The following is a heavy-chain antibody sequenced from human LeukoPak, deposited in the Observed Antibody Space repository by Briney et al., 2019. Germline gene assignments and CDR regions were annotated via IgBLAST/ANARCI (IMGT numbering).Heavy chain of an antibody. J-gene: IGHJ4*02. CDR3: AVIYDFWSDYRRDY. V-gene: IGHV4-34*01. CDR1: GGSFSDYY. D-gene: IGHD3-3*01. Sequence: SETLSLTCAVYGGSFSDYYWSWIRQPPGKGLEWIGEINHSGSTNYNPSLKSRVTISVDTSKNQLSLKLSSVTAADTAVYYCAVIYDFWSDYRRDYWGQGTLVTVSS. CDR2: INHSGST.